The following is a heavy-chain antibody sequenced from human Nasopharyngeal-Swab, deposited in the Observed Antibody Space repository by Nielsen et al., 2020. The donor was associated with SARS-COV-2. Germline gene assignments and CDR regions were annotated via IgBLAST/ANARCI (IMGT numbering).Heavy chain of an antibody. Sequence: SETLSLTCTGSGGAISSSTYDWAWIRQPPGKGLEWIGSIYYGGRTYYNPSLKSRVTISVDTSKNQFSLKLSSVTAADTAVYYCATLSSSWYEYYFDYWGQGTLVTVSS. V-gene: IGHV4-39*01. CDR3: ATLSSSWYEYYFDY. D-gene: IGHD6-13*01. CDR1: GGAISSSTYD. J-gene: IGHJ4*02. CDR2: IYYGGRT.